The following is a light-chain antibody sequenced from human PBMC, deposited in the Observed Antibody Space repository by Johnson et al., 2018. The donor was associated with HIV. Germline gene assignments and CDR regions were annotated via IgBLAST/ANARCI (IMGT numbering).Light chain of an antibody. CDR1: SSNIGNNY. J-gene: IGLJ1*01. CDR3: GAWDSSLSAHFV. Sequence: QSVLTQPPSVSAAPGQKVTISCSGSSSNIGNNYVSWYQHLPGTAPKLLIYDNNKRPSGIPDRFSASKSGTSATLVITGLQTGDEADYYCGAWDSSLSAHFVFGTGTKVTVL. CDR2: DNN. V-gene: IGLV1-51*01.